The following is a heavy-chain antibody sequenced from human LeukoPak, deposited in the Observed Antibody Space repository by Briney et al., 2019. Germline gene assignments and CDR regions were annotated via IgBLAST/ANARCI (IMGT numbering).Heavy chain of an antibody. D-gene: IGHD3-10*01. J-gene: IGHJ5*02. CDR1: GYTFTSYG. CDR3: ARGRYYGSGSYFRSYWFDP. V-gene: IGHV1-18*01. CDR2: ISAYNGNT. Sequence: ASVTVSFKASGYTFTSYGISWVRQAPGPGLEWMGWISAYNGNTNYAQKLQGRVTMTTDTSTSTAYMELRSLRSDDTAVYYCARGRYYGSGSYFRSYWFDPWGQGTLVTVSS.